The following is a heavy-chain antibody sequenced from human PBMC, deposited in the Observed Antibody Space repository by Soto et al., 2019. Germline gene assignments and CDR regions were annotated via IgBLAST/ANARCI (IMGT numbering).Heavy chain of an antibody. CDR1: DYTFTSYG. J-gene: IGHJ4*02. CDR2: ISVYNGNT. CDR3: ARSGSSWNVREFDY. D-gene: IGHD6-13*01. Sequence: ASVPVSCKASDYTFTSYGIIWVRQAPGQGLEWIGWISVYNGNTNYAQKFRGRVTMTTDISTTTAYMEMRSLRSDDTAVYYCARSGSSWNVREFDYWGQGTLVTVSS. V-gene: IGHV1-18*01.